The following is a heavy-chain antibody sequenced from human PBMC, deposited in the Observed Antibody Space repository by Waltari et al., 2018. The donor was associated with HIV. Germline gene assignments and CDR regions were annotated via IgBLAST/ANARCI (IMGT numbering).Heavy chain of an antibody. CDR3: VKEHQYSHTWYSYYGMDV. V-gene: IGHV3-23*01. J-gene: IGHJ6*02. D-gene: IGHD6-13*01. CDR1: GLTFSNYG. Sequence: EVQLLESGGGLVQTGGSLRLSCAASGLTFSNYGMTWVRQAPGKGLEWVSAISGSGGNTYYADSLKGRFTISRDNSKNTLYLQMNSLRAEDTAVYFCVKEHQYSHTWYSYYGMDVWGQGTTVTVSS. CDR2: ISGSGGNT.